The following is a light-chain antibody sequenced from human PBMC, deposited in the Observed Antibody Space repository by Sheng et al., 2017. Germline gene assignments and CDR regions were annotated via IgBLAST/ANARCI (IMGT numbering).Light chain of an antibody. CDR1: QSVTSTF. CDR2: GAS. CDR3: QLYFNSPPGFT. J-gene: IGKJ3*01. V-gene: IGKV3-20*01. Sequence: IVLTQSPDTLSLSPGERATLSCRASQSVTSTFIIWYQQKVGQPLRLLIYGASSRATGVPDRFSGSGSGTDFTLTINGLEPEDFAMYYCQLYFNSPPGFTFGPGTKV.